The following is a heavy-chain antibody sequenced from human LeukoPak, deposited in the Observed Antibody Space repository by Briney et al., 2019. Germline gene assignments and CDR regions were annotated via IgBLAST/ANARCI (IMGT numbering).Heavy chain of an antibody. D-gene: IGHD4-17*01. Sequence: GGSLRLSCAASGFTFRNHGMHWVRQAPGKGLEWVAVIWYDGSNKYYADSVKGRFTISRDNSKNTLYLQMNSLRAEDTAVYYCARDFGYGDYTSFDYWGQGTLVTVSS. J-gene: IGHJ4*02. CDR2: IWYDGSNK. CDR3: ARDFGYGDYTSFDY. V-gene: IGHV3-33*01. CDR1: GFTFRNHG.